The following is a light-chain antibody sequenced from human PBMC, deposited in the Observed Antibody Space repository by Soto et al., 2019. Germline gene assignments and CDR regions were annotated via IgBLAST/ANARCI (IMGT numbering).Light chain of an antibody. J-gene: IGLJ1*01. CDR1: SSDIGRHH. Sequence: SVLTQPPSVSAAPGQKVTISCSGSSSDIGRHHVSWYQQLPGTAPKLLIYENTKRPSGIPDRFSGSKSGTSATLGITGLQTGDEADYYCGTWDTSLSRVFGTGTKVTVL. CDR3: GTWDTSLSRV. V-gene: IGLV1-51*01. CDR2: ENT.